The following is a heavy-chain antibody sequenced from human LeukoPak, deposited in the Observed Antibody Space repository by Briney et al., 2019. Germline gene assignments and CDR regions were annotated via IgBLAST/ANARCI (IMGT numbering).Heavy chain of an antibody. CDR2: IYTSGST. V-gene: IGHV4-61*02. Sequence: NASQTLSLTCTVSGGSISSGSYYWSWIRQPAGKGLEWIGRIYTSGSTNYNPSLKSRVTISVDTSNNQFSLKLSSVTAADTAVYYCARESSIVGALGSDAFDIWGQRTMVTVSS. CDR3: ARESSIVGALGSDAFDI. CDR1: GGSISSGSYY. D-gene: IGHD1-26*01. J-gene: IGHJ3*02.